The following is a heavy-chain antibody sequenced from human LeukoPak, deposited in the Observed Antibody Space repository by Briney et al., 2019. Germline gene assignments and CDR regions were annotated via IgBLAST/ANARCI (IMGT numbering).Heavy chain of an antibody. J-gene: IGHJ6*02. D-gene: IGHD4-17*01. CDR2: ISYDGSNK. V-gene: IGHV3-30*04. Sequence: GGSLRLSCAASGFTFSSYAMHWVRQAPGKGLEWVAVISYDGSNKYYADSVKGRFTISRDNSKNTLYLQMNSLRAEDTAVYYCAREGYGDYDYYGMDVWGQGTTVTVSS. CDR3: AREGYGDYDYYGMDV. CDR1: GFTFSSYA.